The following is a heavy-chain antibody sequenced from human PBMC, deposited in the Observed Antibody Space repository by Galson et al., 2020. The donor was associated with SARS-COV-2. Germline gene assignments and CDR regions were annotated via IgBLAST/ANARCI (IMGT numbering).Heavy chain of an antibody. Sequence: SETLSLTCTVSGGSISSYYWSWIRQPPGKGLEWIGYLSYSGRTNYNSSLKSRVTISLDTSKNQFSLKLSSVTAADTAVYYCARLIWFGEPYGMDVWGQGTTVTVSS. CDR2: LSYSGRT. J-gene: IGHJ6*02. V-gene: IGHV4-59*01. D-gene: IGHD3-10*01. CDR3: ARLIWFGEPYGMDV. CDR1: GGSISSYY.